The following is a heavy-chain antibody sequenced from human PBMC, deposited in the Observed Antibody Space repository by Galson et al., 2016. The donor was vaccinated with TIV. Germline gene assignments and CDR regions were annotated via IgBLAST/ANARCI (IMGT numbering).Heavy chain of an antibody. CDR2: VYWDDDE. J-gene: IGHJ3*02. D-gene: IGHD1-1*01. Sequence: PALVKPTQTLTLTCTFSGFSLTTIGVGVAWLRQPPGKALECLAVVYWDDDERYSPSLRSRLTVTKDTSKNQVVLTMTNMDPVDTATYYCAHRRTTGFGDTFDIWGQGTMVTVSS. CDR1: GFSLTTIGVG. CDR3: AHRRTTGFGDTFDI. V-gene: IGHV2-5*02.